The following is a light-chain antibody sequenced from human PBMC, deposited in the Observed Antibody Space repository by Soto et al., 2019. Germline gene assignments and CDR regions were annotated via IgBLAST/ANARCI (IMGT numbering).Light chain of an antibody. CDR3: QQYDSLPLT. CDR2: DVS. CDR1: QDISNY. Sequence: PPSLSVSVGDRVTITCQASQDISNYLHWFQQKPGKAPQLLIFDVSNLQTGVPSRFSGGGSGTDFALTISSLEPEDIATYYCQQYDSLPLTFGQGTRLEIK. J-gene: IGKJ5*01. V-gene: IGKV1-33*01.